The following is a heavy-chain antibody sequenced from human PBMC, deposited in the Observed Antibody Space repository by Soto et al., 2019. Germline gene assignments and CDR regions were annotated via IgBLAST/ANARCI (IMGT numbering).Heavy chain of an antibody. D-gene: IGHD3-16*01. J-gene: IGHJ4*02. CDR1: GFTFSRYW. CDR3: ARLGFVGEGDF. CDR2: ISGDGVHT. V-gene: IGHV3-74*01. Sequence: EVQLAESGGGLIQPGGSLRLSCATSGFTFSRYWIHWVRQAPGEGLVWVSRISGDGVHTDYAESVKGRFTVSRDIAKSTGYLQMNNLRAEESAIYYCARLGFVGEGDFWGQGILVTVSS.